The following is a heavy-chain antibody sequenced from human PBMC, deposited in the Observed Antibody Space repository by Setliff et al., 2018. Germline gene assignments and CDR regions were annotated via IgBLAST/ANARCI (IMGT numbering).Heavy chain of an antibody. Sequence: PSETLSLTCAVYGGSFSGYYWSWIRQPPGKRLEWIREIIHSGSTNYNPSLKSRVTISMDTSKNTLYLQMLSLRAEDTAVYSCAKDQLRYFAWLSVYWGQGTLVTVSS. CDR1: GGSFSGYY. CDR3: AKDQLRYFAWLSVY. D-gene: IGHD3-9*01. J-gene: IGHJ4*01. CDR2: IIHSGST. V-gene: IGHV4-34*12.